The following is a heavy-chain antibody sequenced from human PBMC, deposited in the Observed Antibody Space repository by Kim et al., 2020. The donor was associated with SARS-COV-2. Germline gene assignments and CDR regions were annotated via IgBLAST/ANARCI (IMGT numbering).Heavy chain of an antibody. J-gene: IGHJ6*02. D-gene: IGHD3-16*01. V-gene: IGHV1-18*01. CDR1: GYTFTSYG. CDR3: ARDFFYDYVFAAPVDV. Sequence: ASVKVSCKASGYTFTSYGISWVRQAPGQGLEWMGWISAYNGNTNYAQKLQGRVTMTTDTSTSTAYMELRSLRSDDTAVYYCARDFFYDYVFAAPVDVWGQGTTVTVSS. CDR2: ISAYNGNT.